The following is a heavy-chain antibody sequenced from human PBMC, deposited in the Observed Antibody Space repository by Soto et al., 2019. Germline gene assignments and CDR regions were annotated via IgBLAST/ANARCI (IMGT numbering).Heavy chain of an antibody. Sequence: QVQLQESGPGLVKPSQTLSLTCTVSGGSISSGDYFWTWIRQPQGKGLEWIGYIYYSGSTYYNPSLKRRLTMSVDTSNNQFSLKLTSVTAADTAVYYCARDRAKWKDYYYYGMDVWGQGTTVTVSS. CDR1: GGSISSGDYF. V-gene: IGHV4-30-4*01. CDR2: IYYSGST. D-gene: IGHD1-20*01. J-gene: IGHJ6*02. CDR3: ARDRAKWKDYYYYGMDV.